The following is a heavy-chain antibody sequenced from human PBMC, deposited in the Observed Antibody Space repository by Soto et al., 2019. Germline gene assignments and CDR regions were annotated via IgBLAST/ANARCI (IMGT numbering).Heavy chain of an antibody. J-gene: IGHJ4*02. Sequence: GGSLRLSCAASGFTFSSYAMHWVRQAPGKGLEWVAVISYDGSNKYYADSVKGRFTISRDNSKNTLYLQMNSLRAEDTAVYYCARGSPYSSGWYKDYWGQGTLVTVSS. CDR3: ARGSPYSSGWYKDY. V-gene: IGHV3-30-3*01. CDR2: ISYDGSNK. D-gene: IGHD6-19*01. CDR1: GFTFSSYA.